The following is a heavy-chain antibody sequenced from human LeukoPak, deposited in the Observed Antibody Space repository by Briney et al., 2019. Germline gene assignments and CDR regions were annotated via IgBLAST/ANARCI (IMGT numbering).Heavy chain of an antibody. CDR3: ARGQRYYNILTGYYLPYNWFDP. Sequence: SETLSLTCTVSGGSISSSSYYWGWIRQPPGKGLEWIGSIYYSGSTYYNPSLKSRVTISVDTSKNQFSLKLSSVTAADTAVYYCARGQRYYNILTGYYLPYNWFDPWGQGTLVTVSS. D-gene: IGHD3-9*01. V-gene: IGHV4-39*07. J-gene: IGHJ5*02. CDR1: GGSISSSSYY. CDR2: IYYSGST.